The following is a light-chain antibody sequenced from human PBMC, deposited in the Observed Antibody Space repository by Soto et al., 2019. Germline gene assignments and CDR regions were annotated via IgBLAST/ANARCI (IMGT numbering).Light chain of an antibody. V-gene: IGKV3-20*01. CDR2: RAS. J-gene: IGKJ1*01. CDR1: QSFDRY. CDR3: HQYGSSPRT. Sequence: IVLTRSPGPASLSPGASATLSCSASQSFDRYLAWYQQKPGQAPRLLMYRASTRAFGIPDRFTGSGSGTEFTLTISRLEPEDFAVYYCHQYGSSPRTFGQGTKVDIK.